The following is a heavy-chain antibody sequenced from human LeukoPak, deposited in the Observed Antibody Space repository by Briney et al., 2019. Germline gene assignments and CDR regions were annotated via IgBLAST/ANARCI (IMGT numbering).Heavy chain of an antibody. CDR1: GFTFRNSA. J-gene: IGHJ4*02. CDR2: IIGNSVST. Sequence: PGGTLRLSCAASGFTFRNSAMSWVRQAPGKGLEWVSNIIGNSVSTYYADFVKGRFTISSDNSNNILFLQMNSLSADDTAIYFCAKGRRDGYNYPFFDSWGQGAWVVVSS. CDR3: AKGRRDGYNYPFFDS. D-gene: IGHD5-24*01. V-gene: IGHV3-23*01.